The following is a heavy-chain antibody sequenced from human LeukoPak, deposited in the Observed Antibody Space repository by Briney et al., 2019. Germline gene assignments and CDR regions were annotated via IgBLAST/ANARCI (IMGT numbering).Heavy chain of an antibody. CDR2: IGTAGDT. V-gene: IGHV3-13*01. CDR1: GFTFSAYD. J-gene: IGHJ6*02. D-gene: IGHD1-1*01. Sequence: PGGSMRLSCAASGFTFSAYDMHWVRHTTGKGLEWVSSIGTAGDTYYPGSVKGRFTISRDNDKKSLYLQMNSLRAGDTAVYYCARTGKEYQYHGMDVWGQGTTVTVSS. CDR3: ARTGKEYQYHGMDV.